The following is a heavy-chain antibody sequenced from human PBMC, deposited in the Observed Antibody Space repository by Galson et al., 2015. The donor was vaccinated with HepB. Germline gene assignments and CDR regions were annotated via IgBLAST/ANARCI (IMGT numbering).Heavy chain of an antibody. J-gene: IGHJ3*02. V-gene: IGHV3-23*01. Sequence: SLRLSCAASGFTFSSYAMSWVRQAPGKGLEWVSAISGSGGSTYYADSVKGRFTISRDNSKNTLYLQMNSLRAEDTAVYYCAKDQWGGSYRLGAFDIWGQGTMVTVSS. CDR1: GFTFSSYA. CDR2: ISGSGGST. CDR3: AKDQWGGSYRLGAFDI. D-gene: IGHD1-26*01.